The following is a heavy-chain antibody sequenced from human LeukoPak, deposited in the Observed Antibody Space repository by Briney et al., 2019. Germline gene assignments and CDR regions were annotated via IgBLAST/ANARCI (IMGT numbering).Heavy chain of an antibody. V-gene: IGHV1-2*02. CDR2: INPNSGAT. CDR3: ARAFSFDHELFDY. D-gene: IGHD3-9*01. J-gene: IGHJ4*02. CDR1: GYTFINSY. Sequence: ASVKVSCKTSGYTFINSYMHWVRQARGQGLEWMGWINPNSGATHYAPKFQARVTMTRDTSLTTVYKDLTWLTSDDTAVYYCARAFSFDHELFDYWGQGTLVTVSS.